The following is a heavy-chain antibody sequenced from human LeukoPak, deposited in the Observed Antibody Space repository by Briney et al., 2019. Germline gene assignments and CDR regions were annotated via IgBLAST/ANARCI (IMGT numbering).Heavy chain of an antibody. Sequence: GESLKIFGKGSGYSFTSYWIRWVRQMPGQGLECMGIVYPGDSDTRYSPSFQGQVTISADRSISTAYLQWSSLKASDTAMYYCARHETGPYFDYWGQGTLVTVSS. CDR3: ARHETGPYFDY. D-gene: IGHD1-1*01. CDR2: VYPGDSDT. J-gene: IGHJ4*02. CDR1: GYSFTSYW. V-gene: IGHV5-51*01.